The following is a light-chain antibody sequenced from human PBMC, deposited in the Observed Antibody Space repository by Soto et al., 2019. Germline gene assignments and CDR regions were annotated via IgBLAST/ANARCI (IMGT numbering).Light chain of an antibody. CDR2: DVS. CDR3: SSYTSGTTPVV. V-gene: IGLV2-14*03. Sequence: QSALTQPASVSGSPGQSITISCTGTSSDVGGYNYVSWYQQHPGKAPKLMIYDVSNRPSGVSNRFSGSKSGNTASLTLSGLRTEDEADYYCSSYTSGTTPVVFGGGTKLTVL. J-gene: IGLJ2*01. CDR1: SSDVGGYNY.